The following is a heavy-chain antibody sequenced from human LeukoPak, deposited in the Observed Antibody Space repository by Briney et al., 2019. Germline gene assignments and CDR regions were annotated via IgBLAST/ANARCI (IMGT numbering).Heavy chain of an antibody. CDR2: IYYSGST. Sequence: PSETLSLTCTVSGGSISSSSYYWGWIRQPPGKGLEWIGSIYYSGSTYYNPSLKSRVTISVDTSKNQFSLKLSSVTAADTAVYYCARGPPLSPDYDILTGYYNFAYWGQGTLVTVSS. CDR1: GGSISSSSYY. D-gene: IGHD3-9*01. J-gene: IGHJ4*02. CDR3: ARGPPLSPDYDILTGYYNFAY. V-gene: IGHV4-39*01.